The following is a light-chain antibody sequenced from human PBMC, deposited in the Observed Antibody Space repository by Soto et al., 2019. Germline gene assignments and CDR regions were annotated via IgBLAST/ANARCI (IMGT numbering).Light chain of an antibody. CDR2: GAS. CDR1: QSVSSGY. V-gene: IGKV3-20*01. J-gene: IGKJ1*01. Sequence: EIVLTQSPGTLSLSPGERATLSCRASQSVSSGYLAWYQQKPGQAPRLLIYGASSRATGIPDRFSGSGSGTDFTLTISRLEREDFAVYYCQQYGSSPLTFGQGTKVEI. CDR3: QQYGSSPLT.